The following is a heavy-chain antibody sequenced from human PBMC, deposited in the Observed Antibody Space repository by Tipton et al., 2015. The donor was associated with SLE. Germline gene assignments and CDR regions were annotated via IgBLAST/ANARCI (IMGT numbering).Heavy chain of an antibody. CDR3: AREYKVRGVVFDY. Sequence: LSLTCAASGFTFSSYEMNWVRQAPGKGLEWVSYISSSGSTIYYADSVKGRFTISRDNAKNSLYLQMNSLRAEDTAVYYCAREYKVRGVVFDYWGQGTLVTVSA. CDR1: GFTFSSYE. J-gene: IGHJ4*02. D-gene: IGHD3-10*01. CDR2: ISSSGSTI. V-gene: IGHV3-48*03.